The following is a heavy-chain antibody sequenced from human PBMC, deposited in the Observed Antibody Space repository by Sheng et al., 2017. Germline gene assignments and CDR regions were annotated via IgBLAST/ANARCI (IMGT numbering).Heavy chain of an antibody. V-gene: IGHV1-69*08. J-gene: IGHJ6*03. CDR1: GGTFSSYT. CDR3: ARDGYCSGGSCEDYYYYYMDV. Sequence: QVQLVQSGAEVKKPGSSVKVSCKASGGTFSSYTISWVRQAPGQGLEWMGRIIPILGIANYAQKFQGRVTITADKSTSTAYMELSSLRSEDTAVYYCARDGYCSGGSCEDYYYYYMDVWGKGTTVTVSS. CDR2: IIPILGIA. D-gene: IGHD2-15*01.